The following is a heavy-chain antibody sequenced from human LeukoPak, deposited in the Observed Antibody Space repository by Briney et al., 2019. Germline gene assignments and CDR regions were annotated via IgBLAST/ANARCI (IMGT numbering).Heavy chain of an antibody. J-gene: IGHJ6*04. CDR2: IYYTGST. CDR3: ARGHYGSGSYYMDV. CDR1: GGSISSYY. Sequence: PSEALSLTCTVSGGSISSYYWSWIRLPPGKGLEWIGYIYYTGSTNNNPSLNSRGTISVDTSKSQFSLKLSSVTAADTAVYYCARGHYGSGSYYMDVWGKGTTVTVSS. V-gene: IGHV4-59*01. D-gene: IGHD3-10*01.